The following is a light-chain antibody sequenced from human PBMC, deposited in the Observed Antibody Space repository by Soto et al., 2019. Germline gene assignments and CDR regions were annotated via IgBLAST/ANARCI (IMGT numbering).Light chain of an antibody. Sequence: QSALTQPASVSGSAGQSITISCTGTSSDVGSYNLVSWYQQHPGKAPKLMIYEVTKRPSGVSNRLSGSKSGNTASLTISGLQAEDEADYYCASFAGVDTVVFGGGTKLTVL. CDR1: SSDVGSYNL. CDR2: EVT. V-gene: IGLV2-23*02. J-gene: IGLJ2*01. CDR3: ASFAGVDTVV.